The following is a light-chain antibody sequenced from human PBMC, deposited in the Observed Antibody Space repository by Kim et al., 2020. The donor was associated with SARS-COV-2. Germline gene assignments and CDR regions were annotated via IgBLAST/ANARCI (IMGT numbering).Light chain of an antibody. V-gene: IGKV1-9*01. CDR3: QQLNSYPPFT. CDR2: AAS. J-gene: IGKJ3*01. CDR1: QGISSY. Sequence: SVGDRVTITCRASQGISSYLAWYQQKPGKAPKLLIYAASTLQSGVPSRFSGSGSGTEFTLTISSLQPEDFATYYCQQLNSYPPFTFGPGTKVDIK.